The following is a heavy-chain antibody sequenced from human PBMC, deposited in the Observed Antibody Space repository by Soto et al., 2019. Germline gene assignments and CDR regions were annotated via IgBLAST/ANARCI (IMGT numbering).Heavy chain of an antibody. J-gene: IGHJ3*02. CDR1: GFTFSSYW. CDR3: ARGPGVVGADAFDI. Sequence: GGSLRLSCAASGFTFSSYWMHWVRQAPGKGLVWVSRINSDGSSTSYADSVKGRFTISRDNAKNTLYLQMNSLRAEDTAVYYCARGPGVVGADAFDIWGQGTMVTVSS. V-gene: IGHV3-74*01. CDR2: INSDGSST. D-gene: IGHD1-26*01.